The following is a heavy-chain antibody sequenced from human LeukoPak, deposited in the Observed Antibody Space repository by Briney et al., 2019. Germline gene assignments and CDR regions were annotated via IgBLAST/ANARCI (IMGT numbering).Heavy chain of an antibody. CDR2: IYYSGST. CDR3: ARVGSSYYSYYYMDV. J-gene: IGHJ6*03. CDR1: GGSISSSSYY. Sequence: SDTLSLTCTVSGGSISSSSYYWGWIRQPPGKGLGWIGSIYYSGSTYYNPSLKSRVTISVDTSKNQFSLKLSSVTAADTAVYYCARVGSSYYSYYYMDVWGKGTTVTVSS. D-gene: IGHD6-6*01. V-gene: IGHV4-39*07.